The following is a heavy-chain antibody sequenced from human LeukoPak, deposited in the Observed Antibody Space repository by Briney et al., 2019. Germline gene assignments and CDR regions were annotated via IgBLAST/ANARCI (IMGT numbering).Heavy chain of an antibody. CDR3: ARDQGYRYGYGDFDY. CDR1: GGTFRSYA. CDR2: IIPIFGTA. D-gene: IGHD5-18*01. Sequence: LVKVSCKASGGTFRSYAISWVRQAPGQGLEWMGGIIPIFGTANYAQKFQGRVTITADESTSTAYMELSSLRSEDTAVYYCARDQGYRYGYGDFDYWGQGTLVTVSS. J-gene: IGHJ4*02. V-gene: IGHV1-69*01.